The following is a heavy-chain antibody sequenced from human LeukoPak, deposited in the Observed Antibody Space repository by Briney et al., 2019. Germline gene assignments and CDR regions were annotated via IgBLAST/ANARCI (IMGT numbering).Heavy chain of an antibody. V-gene: IGHV4-4*07. Sequence: SETLSLTCTVSGGSISSYNWSWIRQPAGKGLEWIGRIYTSGSTNYNPSLKSRVTMSVDTSKNQFSLKLSSVTAADTAVYYCARVRSAYSSSSSYYYMDVWGKGTTVTVSS. CDR1: GGSISSYN. D-gene: IGHD6-6*01. CDR2: IYTSGST. J-gene: IGHJ6*03. CDR3: ARVRSAYSSSSSYYYMDV.